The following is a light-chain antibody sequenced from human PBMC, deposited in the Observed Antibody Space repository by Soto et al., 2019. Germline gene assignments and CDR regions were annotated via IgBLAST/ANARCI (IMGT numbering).Light chain of an antibody. J-gene: IGLJ2*01. CDR1: SSDVGAYNY. Sequence: QSGLTQPASVSGSLGQSITISCTGTSSDVGAYNYVSWYQQHPDKAPKLLIFEVTNRPSGVSGRFSGSKSGITASLSIFGLQPEDEADYYCTSYSSSSPVLFGGGTKLTVL. V-gene: IGLV2-14*01. CDR3: TSYSSSSPVL. CDR2: EVT.